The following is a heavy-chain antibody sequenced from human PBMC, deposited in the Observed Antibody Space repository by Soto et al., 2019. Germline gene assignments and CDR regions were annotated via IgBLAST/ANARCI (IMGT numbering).Heavy chain of an antibody. Sequence: SETLSLTCTVSGGSISSYYWSWIRQPPGKGLEWIGYIYYSGSTNYNPSLKSRVTISVDTSKNQFSLKLSSVTAADTAVYYCARLGLAPYWYFDLWGRGTLVTVSS. V-gene: IGHV4-59*08. CDR3: ARLGLAPYWYFDL. J-gene: IGHJ2*01. CDR1: GGSISSYY. CDR2: IYYSGST. D-gene: IGHD2-8*02.